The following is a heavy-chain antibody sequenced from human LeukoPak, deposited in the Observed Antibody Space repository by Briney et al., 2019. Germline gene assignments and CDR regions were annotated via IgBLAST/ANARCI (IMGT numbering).Heavy chain of an antibody. J-gene: IGHJ4*02. V-gene: IGHV4-4*09. D-gene: IGHD6-19*01. Sequence: SETLSLTCTVSGGSISSYYWSWIRQPPGKGLEWIGYIYTSGSTNYNPSLKSRVTISVDTSKNQFSLKLSSVTAADTAVYYCARLAVAGTYFDYWGQGTLVTVSS. CDR3: ARLAVAGTYFDY. CDR2: IYTSGST. CDR1: GGSISSYY.